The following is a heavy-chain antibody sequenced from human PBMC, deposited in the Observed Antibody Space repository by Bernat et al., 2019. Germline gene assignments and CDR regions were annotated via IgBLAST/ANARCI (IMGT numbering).Heavy chain of an antibody. D-gene: IGHD2-2*01. J-gene: IGHJ4*02. CDR1: GGSFSGYY. V-gene: IGHV4-34*01. CDR2: INHSGST. Sequence: QVQLQQWGAGLLKPSETPSLTCAVYGGSFSGYYWSWIRQPPGKGLEWIGEINHSGSTNYNPSLKSRVTISVDTSNNQFSLKLSSVTAADTAVYYCARRLGYCSSISCYHPIDYWGQGTLVTVSS. CDR3: ARRLGYCSSISCYHPIDY.